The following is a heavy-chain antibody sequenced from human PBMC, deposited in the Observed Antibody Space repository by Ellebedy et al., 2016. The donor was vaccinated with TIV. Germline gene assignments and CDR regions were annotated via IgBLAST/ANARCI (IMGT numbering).Heavy chain of an antibody. CDR3: AKRRNWNHPRGNWFDS. CDR1: GYTFTSYG. J-gene: IGHJ5*01. D-gene: IGHD1-1*01. Sequence: AASVKVSCKTSGYTFTSYGINWVRQAPGQGLEWMGWIDTNSRNPTYAQDFTGRFVFSLDTSVSTAYLQIDSLKAEDTAVYYCAKRRNWNHPRGNWFDSWGQGTLVTVSS. CDR2: IDTNSRNP. V-gene: IGHV7-4-1*01.